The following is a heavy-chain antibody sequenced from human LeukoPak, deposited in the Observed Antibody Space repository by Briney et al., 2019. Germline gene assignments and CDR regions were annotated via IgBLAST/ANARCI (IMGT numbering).Heavy chain of an antibody. CDR1: GFTISSYA. Sequence: PGESLRLSCAASGFTISSYAMSWVRQAPGKGLEWVSAISGSGGSTYYADSVKGRFTISRDNSKNTLYLQLNSLRGEDTAVYYCAKDRVAGTGGGDDAFDIWGQGTMVTVSS. J-gene: IGHJ3*02. V-gene: IGHV3-23*01. CDR3: AKDRVAGTGGGDDAFDI. CDR2: ISGSGGST. D-gene: IGHD6-19*01.